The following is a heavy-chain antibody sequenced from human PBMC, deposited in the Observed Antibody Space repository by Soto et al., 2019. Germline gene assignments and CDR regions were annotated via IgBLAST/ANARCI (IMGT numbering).Heavy chain of an antibody. D-gene: IGHD4-17*01. J-gene: IGHJ6*02. Sequence: QVQLVQSGAEVKKPGASVKVSCKASGYTFTSYDINWVRQATGQGLEWMGWMNPNSGNTGYAQKFQGRVTMTRNTSISTAYMGLSSLSSEDTPVYYCARYRLVEYGDYGYYYYGMDVWGQGTTVTVSS. CDR3: ARYRLVEYGDYGYYYYGMDV. CDR1: GYTFTSYD. CDR2: MNPNSGNT. V-gene: IGHV1-8*01.